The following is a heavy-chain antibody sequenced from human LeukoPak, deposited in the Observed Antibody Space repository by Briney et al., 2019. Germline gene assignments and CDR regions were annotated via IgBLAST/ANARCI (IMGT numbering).Heavy chain of an antibody. V-gene: IGHV3-7*01. J-gene: IGHJ4*02. Sequence: GGPLRLSCAASGFTFSSYWMSWVRQAPGKGLEWVANIKQDGSEKYYVDSVKGRFTISRDNAKNSLYLQMNSLRAEDTAVYYCAREGGYSYGTFDYWGQGTLVTVSS. CDR1: GFTFSSYW. D-gene: IGHD5-18*01. CDR3: AREGGYSYGTFDY. CDR2: IKQDGSEK.